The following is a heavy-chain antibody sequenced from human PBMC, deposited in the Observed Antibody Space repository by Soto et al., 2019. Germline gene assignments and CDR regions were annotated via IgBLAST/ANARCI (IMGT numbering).Heavy chain of an antibody. CDR3: ARAWGGFVKQAGRDYNDMDV. V-gene: IGHV1-69*06. J-gene: IGHJ6*02. D-gene: IGHD6-13*01. CDR1: GGTFNTYP. CDR2: IIPSFGSA. Sequence: SVKVSCKVSGGTFNTYPMSWVRQEPGQGLDWMGGIIPSFGSANYAQKFQGRVTITADKSTSTAYMELFSLRSEDTAIYYCARAWGGFVKQAGRDYNDMDVWGQGTTVTVYS.